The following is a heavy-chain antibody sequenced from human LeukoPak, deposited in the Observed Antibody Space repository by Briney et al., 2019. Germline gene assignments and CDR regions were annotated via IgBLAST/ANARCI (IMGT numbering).Heavy chain of an antibody. D-gene: IGHD1-26*01. CDR2: ISAYNGNT. J-gene: IGHJ3*02. CDR3: ARDGWELLRPHDAFDI. CDR1: GYTFTSYG. Sequence: ASVKVSCKASGYTFTSYGISWVRQAPGQGLEWMGWISAYNGNTNYAQKLQGRVTMTTDTSTSTAYMELRSLRSDDTAVYYCARDGWELLRPHDAFDIWGQGTMVTVSS. V-gene: IGHV1-18*01.